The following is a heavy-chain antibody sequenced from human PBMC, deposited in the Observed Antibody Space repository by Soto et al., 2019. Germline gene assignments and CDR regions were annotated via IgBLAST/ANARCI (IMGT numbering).Heavy chain of an antibody. V-gene: IGHV4-59*01. CDR3: VRDKGYPTYGGSFFDF. J-gene: IGHJ4*02. CDR2: IYYTGST. CDR1: GVSISSFY. Sequence: ASETLSLTCTVSGVSISSFYWSWIRQPPGKGLEWLGYIYYTGSTNYNPSLKSRVTFSVDTSKNQFSLRLNSVTAADTAVYFCVRDKGYPTYGGSFFDFWGQGTPVTVSS. D-gene: IGHD2-15*01.